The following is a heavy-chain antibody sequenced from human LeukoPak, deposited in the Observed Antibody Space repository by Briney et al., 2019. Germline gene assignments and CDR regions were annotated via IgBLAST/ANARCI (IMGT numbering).Heavy chain of an antibody. J-gene: IGHJ3*02. CDR2: IYYSGST. CDR1: GGSISSYY. V-gene: IGHV4-59*01. D-gene: IGHD4-17*01. Sequence: PSETLSLTCTVSGGSISSYYWSWIRQPPGKGLEWIGYIYYSGSTNYNPSLKSRVTISVDTSKNQFSLKLSSVTAADTAVYYCAREVYGDYHAFDIWGQGTMVTVSS. CDR3: AREVYGDYHAFDI.